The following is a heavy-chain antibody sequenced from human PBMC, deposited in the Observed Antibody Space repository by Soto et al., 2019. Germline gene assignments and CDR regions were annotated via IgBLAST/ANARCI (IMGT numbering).Heavy chain of an antibody. CDR2: ISAHNGNT. CDR3: ARGRYGDY. D-gene: IGHD1-1*01. CDR1: GYTFTSYG. V-gene: IGHV1-18*01. Sequence: QVHLVQSGAEVKKPGASVKVSCKASGYTFTSYGITWVRQAPGQGLEWMGWISAHNGNTDYAQKLQGRVIVTRDTSTSTAYMELRSLSSDDTAVYYCARGRYGDYWGQVALVTVSS. J-gene: IGHJ4*02.